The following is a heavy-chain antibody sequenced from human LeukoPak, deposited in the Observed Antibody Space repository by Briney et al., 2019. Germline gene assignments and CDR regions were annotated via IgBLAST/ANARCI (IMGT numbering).Heavy chain of an antibody. D-gene: IGHD3-16*01. J-gene: IGHJ4*02. CDR1: GFTFSSYG. Sequence: GGSLRLSCAASGFTFSSYGMHWVRQAPGKGLEWVAVISYDGSNKYCADSVKGRFTISRDNSKNTLYLQMNSLRAEGTAVYYCAKVLFRITFGGAFDYWGQGTLVTVSS. V-gene: IGHV3-30*18. CDR3: AKVLFRITFGGAFDY. CDR2: ISYDGSNK.